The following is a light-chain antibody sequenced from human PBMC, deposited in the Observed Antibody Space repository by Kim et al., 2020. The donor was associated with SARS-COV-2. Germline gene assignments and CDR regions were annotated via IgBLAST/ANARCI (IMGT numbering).Light chain of an antibody. Sequence: GQRVTISCSGSNSDIGINPVSWYQQLPGTTPKLLIYSNVQRPSGVPDRFSGSKSGTSASLAISGLKSEDEADYYCASWDDSLSGWVFGGGTKVTVL. CDR2: SNV. CDR3: ASWDDSLSGWV. CDR1: NSDIGINP. V-gene: IGLV1-44*01. J-gene: IGLJ3*02.